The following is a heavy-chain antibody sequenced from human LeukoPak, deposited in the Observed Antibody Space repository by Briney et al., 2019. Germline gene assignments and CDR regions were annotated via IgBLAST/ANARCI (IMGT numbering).Heavy chain of an antibody. Sequence: SETLSLTCTVSGGSISSYYWSWIRQPPGKGLEWIGYIYYSGSTNYSPSLKSRVTISVDTSKNQFSLKLSSVTAADTAVYYCARDPHGDWYSSGWYYWFYPWGQGTLVTVSS. D-gene: IGHD6-19*01. CDR2: IYYSGST. CDR3: ARDPHGDWYSSGWYYWFYP. J-gene: IGHJ5*02. V-gene: IGHV4-59*01. CDR1: GGSISSYY.